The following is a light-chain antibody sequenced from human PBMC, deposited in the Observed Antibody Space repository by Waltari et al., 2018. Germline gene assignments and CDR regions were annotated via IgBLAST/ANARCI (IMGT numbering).Light chain of an antibody. CDR2: YVT. V-gene: IGLV2-23*02. CDR3: CSYSTSGSWM. CDR1: SSNIGAYHL. Sequence: QSALTQPASVSGSPGQSLTIPCTGTSSNIGAYHLVSWFQPPPGKVPQLVMYYVTKRPSGISDRFSGSKSGNTASLTISTLQADDEADYYCCSYSTSGSWMFGGGTKVTVL. J-gene: IGLJ3*02.